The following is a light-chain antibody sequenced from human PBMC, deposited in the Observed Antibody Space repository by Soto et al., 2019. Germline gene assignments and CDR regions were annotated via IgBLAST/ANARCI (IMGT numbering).Light chain of an antibody. CDR2: FTS. CDR1: QSVNDR. V-gene: IGKV3-15*01. CDR3: QQYNNWPHT. J-gene: IGKJ2*01. Sequence: EIVMTQSPVTLSVSPGERASLSCRASQSVNDRLAWLRQKPGQPPRLLMYFTSTRASGIPARISASGSGTDFTLTISSLQPEDFAVYYCQQYNNWPHTFGQGTKVDIK.